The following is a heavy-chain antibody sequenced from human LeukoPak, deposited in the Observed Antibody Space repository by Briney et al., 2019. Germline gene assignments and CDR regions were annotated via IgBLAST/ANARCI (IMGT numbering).Heavy chain of an antibody. V-gene: IGHV1-69*04. J-gene: IGHJ4*02. CDR1: GGTFSSYA. CDR2: IIPIFGIA. CDR3: ARELRVRWFGESLDY. Sequence: GSSVKCSCKPSGGTFSSYAIRWVRQAPGEGLESMERIIPIFGIATYAQKFQGRVTITADKSTSTAYMELSSLRSVDTAVYYCARELRVRWFGESLDYWGQGTLATVSS. D-gene: IGHD3-10*01.